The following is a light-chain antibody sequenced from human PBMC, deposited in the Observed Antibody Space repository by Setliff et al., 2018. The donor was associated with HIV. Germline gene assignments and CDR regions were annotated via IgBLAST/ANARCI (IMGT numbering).Light chain of an antibody. J-gene: IGLJ1*01. Sequence: QSVLAQPASVSGSPGQSITISCTGTSSDVGGYDFVSWYQQHPGKAPKLMIYEVSNRPSGVSTRFSGSKSGNTASLTISGLQAEDEADYYCSSYTFSSTPYVFGTGTKVTVL. CDR1: SSDVGGYDF. CDR3: SSYTFSSTPYV. V-gene: IGLV2-14*01. CDR2: EVS.